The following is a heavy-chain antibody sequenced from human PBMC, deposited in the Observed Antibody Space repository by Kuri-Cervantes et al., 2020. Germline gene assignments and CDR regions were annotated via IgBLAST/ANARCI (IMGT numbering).Heavy chain of an antibody. Sequence: GGSLRLSCAASGFTFSSYSMNWVRQAPGKGLEWVSSTSSSSSYIYYADSVKGRFTISRDNAKNSLYLQMNSLRAEDTAVYYCARETPGYSSSPYFDYWGQGTLVTVSS. J-gene: IGHJ4*02. D-gene: IGHD6-13*01. V-gene: IGHV3-21*01. CDR3: ARETPGYSSSPYFDY. CDR1: GFTFSSYS. CDR2: TSSSSSYI.